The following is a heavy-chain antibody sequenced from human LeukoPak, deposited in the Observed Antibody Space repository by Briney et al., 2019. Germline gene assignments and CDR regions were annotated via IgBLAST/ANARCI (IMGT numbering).Heavy chain of an antibody. CDR1: GGTFSSYA. J-gene: IGHJ4*02. D-gene: IGHD6-19*01. Sequence: GASVKVSCKASGGTFSSYAISWVRQAPGQGLEWMGGIIPIFGTANYAQKFQGRVTITADESTSTAYMELSSLRSEDMAVYYCAREPIDGQWLDSPVSFWGQGTLVTVSS. CDR2: IIPIFGTA. CDR3: AREPIDGQWLDSPVSF. V-gene: IGHV1-69*13.